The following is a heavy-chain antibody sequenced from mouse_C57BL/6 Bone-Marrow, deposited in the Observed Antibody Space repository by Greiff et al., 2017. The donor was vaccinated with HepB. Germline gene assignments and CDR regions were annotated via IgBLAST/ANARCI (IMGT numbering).Heavy chain of an antibody. V-gene: IGHV14-4*01. J-gene: IGHJ4*01. Sequence: EVMLVESGAELVRPGASVKLSCTASGFNIKDDYMHWVKQRPEQGLEWIGWIDPENGDTEYASKFQGKATITADTSSNTAYLQLSSLTSEDTAVYYCTTYSNPYYYAMDYWGQGTSVTVSS. CDR3: TTYSNPYYYAMDY. CDR1: GFNIKDDY. CDR2: IDPENGDT. D-gene: IGHD2-5*01.